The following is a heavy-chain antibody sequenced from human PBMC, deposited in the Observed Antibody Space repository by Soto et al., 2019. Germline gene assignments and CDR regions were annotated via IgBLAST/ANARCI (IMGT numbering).Heavy chain of an antibody. CDR2: IYYSGST. V-gene: IGHV4-30-4*01. CDR3: AREKYYYDSSGYHY. Sequence: PSETLSLTCTVSGGSISSGDYYWSWIRQPPGKGLEWIGYIYYSGSTYYNPSLKSRVTISVDTSKNQFSLKLSSVTAADTAVYYCAREKYYYDSSGYHYWGQGTLVTVSS. D-gene: IGHD3-22*01. J-gene: IGHJ4*02. CDR1: GGSISSGDYY.